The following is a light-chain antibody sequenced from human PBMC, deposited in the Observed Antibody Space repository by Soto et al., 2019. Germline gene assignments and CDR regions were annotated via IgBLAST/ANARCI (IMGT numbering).Light chain of an antibody. CDR2: GAS. CDR1: QSVSSSY. J-gene: IGKJ1*01. Sequence: EIGITQSPATLSVSPGERATLSCRASQSVSSSYLAWYQQKPGQAPRLLIYGASNRATGIPDRFSGSGSGTDFTLTISRLEPEDFAVYYCQQYGSSGTFGQGTKVDIK. CDR3: QQYGSSGT. V-gene: IGKV3-20*01.